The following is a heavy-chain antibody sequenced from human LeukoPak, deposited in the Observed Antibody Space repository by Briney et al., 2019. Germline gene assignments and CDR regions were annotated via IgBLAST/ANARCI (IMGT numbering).Heavy chain of an antibody. CDR3: TRGLRPAPLDY. Sequence: GGSLRLSCTASGFTFGNYAINWVRQAPGKGLEWVGFIRARAYGGATEYAASVEDRFTISRDDSKSIAYLQMNSLKTGDTAVYYCTRGLRPAPLDYWGQGTLVTVSS. CDR2: IRARAYGGAT. J-gene: IGHJ4*02. D-gene: IGHD2-2*01. CDR1: GFTFGNYA. V-gene: IGHV3-49*04.